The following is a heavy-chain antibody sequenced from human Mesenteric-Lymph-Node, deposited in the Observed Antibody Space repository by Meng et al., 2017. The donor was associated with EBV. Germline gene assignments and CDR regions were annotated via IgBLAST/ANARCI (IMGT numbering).Heavy chain of an antibody. J-gene: IGHJ4*02. CDR2: IYWDDDE. Sequence: QITLKESGPTLVKPTQTLTLTCPFSGFSLSTYAVGVGWIRQPPGKALEWLALIYWDDDERYSPSLKSRLTITKDTSINQVVLTMTNMDPVDTATYYCVHGRGGGNSAIFDYWGQGTLVTVSS. CDR1: GFSLSTYAVG. V-gene: IGHV2-5*02. D-gene: IGHD4-23*01. CDR3: VHGRGGGNSAIFDY.